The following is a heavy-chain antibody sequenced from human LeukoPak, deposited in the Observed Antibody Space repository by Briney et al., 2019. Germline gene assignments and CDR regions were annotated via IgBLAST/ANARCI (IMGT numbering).Heavy chain of an antibody. CDR3: ARGYCSGGSCYSTPYYFDY. V-gene: IGHV3-7*04. D-gene: IGHD2-15*01. Sequence: GGSLRLSCVASGFTFSSYWMSWVRQAPGKGLEWVANIKQDGSEKYYVDSVKGRFTISRDNAKNSLYLQMNSLRAEDTAVYYCARGYCSGGSCYSTPYYFDYWGQGTLVTVSS. J-gene: IGHJ4*02. CDR2: IKQDGSEK. CDR1: GFTFSSYW.